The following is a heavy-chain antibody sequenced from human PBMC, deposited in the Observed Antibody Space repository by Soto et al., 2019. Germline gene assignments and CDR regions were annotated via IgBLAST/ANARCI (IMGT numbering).Heavy chain of an antibody. J-gene: IGHJ6*02. D-gene: IGHD6-19*01. V-gene: IGHV4-59*01. CDR3: ARDKWGIAVAGTYYYYRMDV. CDR2: IYYSGST. Sequence: PSLTCTVSGRSISTYSWSWIRQSPLNVTEWIGYIYYSGSTNYNPSLKSRVTISVDTSKNQFSLKLSSVTAADTAVYYCARDKWGIAVAGTYYYYRMDVWGQGTTVTVYS. CDR1: GRSISTYS.